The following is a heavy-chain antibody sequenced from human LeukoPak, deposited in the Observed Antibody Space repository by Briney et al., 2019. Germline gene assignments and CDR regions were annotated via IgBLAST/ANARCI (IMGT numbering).Heavy chain of an antibody. CDR1: GYTFTDYY. J-gene: IGHJ4*02. Sequence: ASVKVSCKASGYTFTDYYMHWVRQAPGQGLEWMGWINPNSGDTKNAQKFQGRDTMTRETSISTAYMELSRLRSDDTAVYYCATGPSLAVAVDYWGQGTLVTVSS. V-gene: IGHV1-2*02. CDR3: ATGPSLAVAVDY. D-gene: IGHD6-19*01. CDR2: INPNSGDT.